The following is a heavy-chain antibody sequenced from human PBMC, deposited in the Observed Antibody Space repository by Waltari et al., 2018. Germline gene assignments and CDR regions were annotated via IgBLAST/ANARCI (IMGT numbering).Heavy chain of an antibody. D-gene: IGHD2-15*01. CDR2: VHRNGRT. Sequence: WWSWVRQSPEKGLEWIGQVHRNGRTNYNPSLASRAIVSLDSSMNQFSLRILSATAADTAVYYCARDLGRGLFLDSWGQGTLVTVSP. J-gene: IGHJ4*02. CDR1: W. CDR3: ARDLGRGLFLDS. V-gene: IGHV4-4*02.